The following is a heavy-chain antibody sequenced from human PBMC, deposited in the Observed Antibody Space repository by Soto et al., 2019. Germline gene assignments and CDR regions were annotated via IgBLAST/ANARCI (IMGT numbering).Heavy chain of an antibody. D-gene: IGHD2-2*01. CDR1: GFTFIDYG. J-gene: IGHJ4*02. CDR2: ISWNGGSI. CDR3: TNDRGLVLSYCVDY. Sequence: EVQLVESGGGLVQPGRSLRLSCAASGFTFIDYGMHWVRQAPGKGLVWVSGISWNGGSIGYADSVKGRFTISRDNAKHTLYLQMNRLRPGDRARYYCTNDRGLVLSYCVDYWGQGTLVTVSS. V-gene: IGHV3-9*01.